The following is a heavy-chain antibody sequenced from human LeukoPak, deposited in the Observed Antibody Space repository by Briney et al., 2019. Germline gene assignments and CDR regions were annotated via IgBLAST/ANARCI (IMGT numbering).Heavy chain of an antibody. J-gene: IGHJ4*02. D-gene: IGHD6-13*01. V-gene: IGHV4-31*03. CDR3: ARAGRSSWSIY. CDR1: GGSISSGGYY. Sequence: SETLSLTCTVSGGSISSGGYYWSWIRQHPGKGLEWIGYVYYSGSTYYNPSLKSRVTISVDTSKNQFSLKLSSVTAADTAVYYCARAGRSSWSIYWGQGTLVTVSS. CDR2: VYYSGST.